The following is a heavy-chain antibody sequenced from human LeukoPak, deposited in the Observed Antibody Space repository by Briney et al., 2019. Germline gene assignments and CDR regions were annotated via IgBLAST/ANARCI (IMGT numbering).Heavy chain of an antibody. D-gene: IGHD3-22*01. Sequence: ASVKVSCKVSGYTLTELSMHWVRQAPGKGLEWMGGFDPEDGETIYAQKFRGRVTMTEDTSTDTAYMELSSLRSEDTAVYYCAPGTYYYDSSGHLDWGQGTLVTVSS. CDR2: FDPEDGET. V-gene: IGHV1-24*01. CDR3: APGTYYYDSSGHLD. CDR1: GYTLTELS. J-gene: IGHJ4*02.